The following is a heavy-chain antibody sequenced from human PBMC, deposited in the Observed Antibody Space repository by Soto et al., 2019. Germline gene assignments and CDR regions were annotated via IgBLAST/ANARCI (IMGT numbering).Heavy chain of an antibody. CDR1: GFSFSDNY. Sequence: QVQLVESGGGLVKPGGSLRLSCAASGFSFSDNYTSWIRQAPGKGLEFVSYIGSSSSYTSYADSVKGRFTISRANAKNSLYLQMSNLGAEDTAVYYCAREGGEQYDYFFGLDVWGPGTTVTVSS. V-gene: IGHV3-11*06. CDR3: AREGGEQYDYFFGLDV. CDR2: IGSSSSYT. D-gene: IGHD2-15*01. J-gene: IGHJ6*02.